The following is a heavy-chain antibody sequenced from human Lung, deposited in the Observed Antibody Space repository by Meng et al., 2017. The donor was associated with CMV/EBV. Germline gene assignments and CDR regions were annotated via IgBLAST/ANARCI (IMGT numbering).Heavy chain of an antibody. CDR2: LIPVLNKA. CDR1: GGSFSTYT. V-gene: IGHV1-69*10. Sequence: VQLVQPGAEGKKPGSSVKVACKTSGGSFSTYTFSWVRQAPGQGLEWMGGLIPVLNKAKSAPRFQDRVTFTADETTTTAYMELSSLTFEGTAVYSCARGRGNQPLFDFWGQGTLVTVSS. J-gene: IGHJ4*02. CDR3: ARGRGNQPLFDF. D-gene: IGHD2/OR15-2a*01.